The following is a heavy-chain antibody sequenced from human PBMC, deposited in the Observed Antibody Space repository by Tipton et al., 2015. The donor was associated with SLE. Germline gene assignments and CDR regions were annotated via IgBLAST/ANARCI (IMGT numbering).Heavy chain of an antibody. CDR1: GGSFSGYY. Sequence: TLSLTCAVYGGSFSGYYWSWIRQPPGKGLEWIVEINHSGSTNDNPSLKSRVTISVDTSKNQFSLKLSSVTAADTAMYDCARGGNMLRVADFGYWGQGTLVTVSS. CDR2: INHSGST. J-gene: IGHJ4*02. CDR3: ARGGNMLRVADFGY. V-gene: IGHV4-34*01. D-gene: IGHD6-19*01.